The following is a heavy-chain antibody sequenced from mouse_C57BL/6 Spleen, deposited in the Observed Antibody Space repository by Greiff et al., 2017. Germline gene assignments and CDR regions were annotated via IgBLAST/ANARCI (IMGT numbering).Heavy chain of an antibody. CDR1: GFNIKDYY. J-gene: IGHJ2*01. CDR2: IDPEDGDT. D-gene: IGHD1-1*01. V-gene: IGHV14-1*01. Sequence: EVQRVESGAELVRPGASVKLSCTASGFNIKDYYMHWVKQRPEQGLEWIGRIDPEDGDTEYAPKFQGKATMTAATSSNTAYLQLSSLTSEDTAVYYCTRGSSYGYWGQGTTLTVSS. CDR3: TRGSSYGY.